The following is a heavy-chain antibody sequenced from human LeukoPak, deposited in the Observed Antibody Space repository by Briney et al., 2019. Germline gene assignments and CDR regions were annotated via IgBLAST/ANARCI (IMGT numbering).Heavy chain of an antibody. CDR1: RFTFSEYW. CDR3: ARDSGSGGP. V-gene: IGHV3-7*01. Sequence: GGSLRLSCAASRFTFSEYWMSWVRQPPGKGLEWVAHIKPDGSEKNYVDSVKGRFTLFRDDAKNSVYLQMNSLRVEDTAVYYCARDSGSGGPWGQGTPVTVSS. D-gene: IGHD6-19*01. J-gene: IGHJ5*02. CDR2: IKPDGSEK.